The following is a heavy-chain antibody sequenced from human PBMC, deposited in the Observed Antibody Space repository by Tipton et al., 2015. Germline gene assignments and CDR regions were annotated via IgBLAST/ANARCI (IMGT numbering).Heavy chain of an antibody. CDR3: ACQDYDSLTRDYQTVDY. CDR1: GGSMSGYY. CDR2: ISYSETS. J-gene: IGHJ4*02. V-gene: IGHV4-59*08. D-gene: IGHD3-9*01. Sequence: TLSLTCTVSGGSMSGYYWNWIRQSPGKGPEWIGYISYSETSHYNPSLKSRVTISIDTSKNQFPLKLTSVTAADTAVYYCACQDYDSLTRDYQTVDYWGQGTLVTVSS.